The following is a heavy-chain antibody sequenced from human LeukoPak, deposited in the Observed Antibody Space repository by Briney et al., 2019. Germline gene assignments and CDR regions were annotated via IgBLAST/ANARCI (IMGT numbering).Heavy chain of an antibody. CDR1: GFTVSSNY. CDR3: ARAYGDESPDY. V-gene: IGHV3-11*04. CDR2: ISSSGSTI. D-gene: IGHD4-17*01. Sequence: GGSLRLSCAASGFTVSSNYMSWVRQAPGKGLEWVSYISSSGSTIYYADSVKGRFTISRDNAKNSLYLQMNSLRAEDTAVYYCARAYGDESPDYWGQGTLVTVSS. J-gene: IGHJ4*02.